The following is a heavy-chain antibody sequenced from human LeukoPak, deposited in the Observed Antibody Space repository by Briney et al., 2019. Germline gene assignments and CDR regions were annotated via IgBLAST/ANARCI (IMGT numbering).Heavy chain of an antibody. Sequence: GESLKISCKGSGYSINNYWIGWVRQIPGKGLEWMGIIYPADSDIRYSPSFQGQVTISADKSISTVYLQWSSLKASDTAMYYCARQEYCSGGSCYTWFDPWGQGTLVTVSS. D-gene: IGHD2-15*01. CDR3: ARQEYCSGGSCYTWFDP. J-gene: IGHJ5*02. CDR2: IYPADSDI. CDR1: GYSINNYW. V-gene: IGHV5-51*01.